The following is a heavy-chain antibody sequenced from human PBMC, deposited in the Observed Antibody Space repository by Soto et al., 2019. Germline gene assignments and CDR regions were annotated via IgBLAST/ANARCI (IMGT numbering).Heavy chain of an antibody. CDR3: ARDSHLDNDWVGAPHVQSKDYYYYGMDV. CDR1: GGSISSYY. V-gene: IGHV4-59*01. D-gene: IGHD1-1*01. Sequence: SETLSLTCTVSGGSISSYYWSWIRQPPGKGLEWIGYIYYSGSTNYNPSLKSRVTISVDTSKNQFSLKLRSVTAADTAVYYCARDSHLDNDWVGAPHVQSKDYYYYGMDVWGQGTTVTVSS. J-gene: IGHJ6*02. CDR2: IYYSGST.